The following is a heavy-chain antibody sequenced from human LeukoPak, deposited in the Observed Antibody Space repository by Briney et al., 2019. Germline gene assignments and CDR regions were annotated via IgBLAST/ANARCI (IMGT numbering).Heavy chain of an antibody. J-gene: IGHJ4*02. CDR1: GYTFTGYY. CDR3: AVYDSSGYPLIDY. Sequence: ASVKVFCKASGYTFTGYYMHWVRQAPGQGLEWMGWINPNSGGTNYAQKFQGRVTMTRDTSISTAYMELSRLRSDDTAVYYCAVYDSSGYPLIDYWGQGTLVTVSS. D-gene: IGHD3-22*01. V-gene: IGHV1-2*02. CDR2: INPNSGGT.